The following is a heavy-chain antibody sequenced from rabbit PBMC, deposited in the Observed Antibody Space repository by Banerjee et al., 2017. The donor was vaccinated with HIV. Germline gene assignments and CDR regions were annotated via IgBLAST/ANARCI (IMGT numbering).Heavy chain of an antibody. CDR1: GIDFSSYYY. CDR2: IYNGDGST. V-gene: IGHV1S45*01. D-gene: IGHD1-1*01. Sequence: QQQLEESGGGLVQPEGSLTLTCKASGIDFSSYYYMCWVRQAPGKGLELIACIYNGDGSTYYASWANGRFTISKTSSTTVTLQMTSLTAADTATYFCARTGAGGYLYGMDLRGPGTLVTVS. J-gene: IGHJ6*01. CDR3: ARTGAGGYLYGMDL.